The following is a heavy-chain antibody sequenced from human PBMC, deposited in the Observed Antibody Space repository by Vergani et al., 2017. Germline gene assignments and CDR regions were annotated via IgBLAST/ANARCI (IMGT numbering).Heavy chain of an antibody. CDR2: IKQDGSEK. Sequence: EVQLVESGGGLVQPGGSLRLSCAASGFTFSSYWMSWVRQAPGKGLEWVANIKQDGSEKYYVDSVKGRFTISRDNAKNSLYLQMNSLRAEDNAVYYCARMRKVGSKAAAGTGNWYFDLWGRGTLVTVSS. V-gene: IGHV3-7*02. D-gene: IGHD6-13*01. CDR1: GFTFSSYW. CDR3: ARMRKVGSKAAAGTGNWYFDL. J-gene: IGHJ2*01.